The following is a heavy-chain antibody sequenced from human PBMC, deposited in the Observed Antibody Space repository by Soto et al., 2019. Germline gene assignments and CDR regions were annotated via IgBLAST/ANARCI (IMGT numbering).Heavy chain of an antibody. Sequence: SETLSLTCTVSGGSVSSGSYYWSWIRQPPGKGLEWIGYIYYSGSTNYNPSLKSRVTISVDTSKNQFSLKLSSVTAAYTAVYYCARVGGYSYGDIDYWGQGTLVTVSS. D-gene: IGHD5-18*01. J-gene: IGHJ4*02. CDR2: IYYSGST. CDR3: ARVGGYSYGDIDY. CDR1: GGSVSSGSYY. V-gene: IGHV4-61*01.